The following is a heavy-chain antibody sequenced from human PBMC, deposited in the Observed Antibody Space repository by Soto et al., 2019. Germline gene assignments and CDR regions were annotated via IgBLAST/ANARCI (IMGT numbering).Heavy chain of an antibody. CDR1: GGTFSSYT. J-gene: IGHJ4*02. Sequence: VASVKVSCKASGGTFSSYTISWVRQAPGQGLEWMGRIIPILGIANYAQKFQGRVTITADKSTSTAYMELSSLRSEDTAVYYCARDSGYYFFDYWGQGTQVTVSS. D-gene: IGHD3-22*01. CDR2: IIPILGIA. CDR3: ARDSGYYFFDY. V-gene: IGHV1-69*04.